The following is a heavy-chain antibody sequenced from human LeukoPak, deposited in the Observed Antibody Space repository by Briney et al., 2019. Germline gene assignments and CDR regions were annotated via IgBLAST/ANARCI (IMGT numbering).Heavy chain of an antibody. D-gene: IGHD2-2*01. Sequence: GGSLRLSCAASGFTFSSYGMHWVRQAPGKGLEWVAVISYDGSNKYYADSVKGRFTISRDNSKNTLYLQMNSLRAEDTAVYYCAKDPREYQLLWGFDYWGQGTLVTVSS. CDR2: ISYDGSNK. CDR3: AKDPREYQLLWGFDY. CDR1: GFTFSSYG. J-gene: IGHJ4*02. V-gene: IGHV3-30*18.